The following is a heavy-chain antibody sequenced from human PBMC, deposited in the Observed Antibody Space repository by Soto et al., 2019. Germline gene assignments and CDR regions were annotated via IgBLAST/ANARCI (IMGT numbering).Heavy chain of an antibody. CDR1: GFTFGDYA. CDR2: IRSKAYGGTT. D-gene: IGHD6-13*01. J-gene: IGHJ6*03. Sequence: GGSLRLSCTASGFTFGDYAMSWFRQAPGKGLEWVGFIRSKAYGGTTEYTASVKGRFTISRDDSKSIAYLQMNSLKTEDTAVYYCTCSSWYSDDYYYYMDVWGKGTTVTVSS. CDR3: TCSSWYSDDYYYYMDV. V-gene: IGHV3-49*01.